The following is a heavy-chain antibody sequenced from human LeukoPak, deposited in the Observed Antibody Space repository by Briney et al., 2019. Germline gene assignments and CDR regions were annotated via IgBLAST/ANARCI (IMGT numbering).Heavy chain of an antibody. J-gene: IGHJ3*02. CDR2: IYYSGST. Sequence: PSETLSLTCTVSGGSISSSSYYWGWIRQPPGKGLEWIGSIYYSGSTYYNPSLKSRVTISVDTSKNQFSLKLSSVTAADTAVYYCARDRQYSSGWYYAFDIWGQGTMVTVSS. D-gene: IGHD6-19*01. CDR1: GGSISSSSYY. CDR3: ARDRQYSSGWYYAFDI. V-gene: IGHV4-39*07.